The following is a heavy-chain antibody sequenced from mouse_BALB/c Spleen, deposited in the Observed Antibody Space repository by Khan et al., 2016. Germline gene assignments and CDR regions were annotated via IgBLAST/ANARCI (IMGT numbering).Heavy chain of an antibody. J-gene: IGHJ3*01. CDR1: GYTFSRYW. V-gene: IGHV1-9*01. CDR2: ILPGSGST. CDR3: ARGAY. Sequence: QVQLKQSGAELMKPGASVKISCKATGYTFSRYWIEWVKERPGHGLEWIGEILPGSGSTDYNEKFKGKATFTAETSSNTAYIQLSGLTSEDSAVCYCARGAYWGQGTLVTVSA.